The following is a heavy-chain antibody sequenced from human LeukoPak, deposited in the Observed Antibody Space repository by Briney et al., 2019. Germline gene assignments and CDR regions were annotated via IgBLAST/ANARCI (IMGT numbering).Heavy chain of an antibody. CDR2: ISDDSSFT. Sequence: GGSLRLSCAASGFTFSSNYMSWVRQAPGKGLECVSIISDDSSFTYYLDSVKGRSTIFRDNSKNTLYLHMNSLKAEDTAVYYCAKGRCSGPGCDSFDYWGQGTLVTVSS. D-gene: IGHD5-12*01. J-gene: IGHJ4*02. CDR3: AKGRCSGPGCDSFDY. CDR1: GFTFSSNY. V-gene: IGHV3-23*01.